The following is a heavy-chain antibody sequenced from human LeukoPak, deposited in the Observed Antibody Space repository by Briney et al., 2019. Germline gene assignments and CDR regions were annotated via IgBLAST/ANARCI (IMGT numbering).Heavy chain of an antibody. CDR2: VFYNGNT. J-gene: IGHJ4*02. Sequence: PSETLSLTRTVSGGSINTKTNYWACIRQTPGKGLEWIGSVFYNGNTYYNPSLKSRVTISVDTSKNQFSLRLTSVTAADTAVYYCAKHGEDDSGYYADFFDHYGQGTLVTVSS. CDR3: AKHGEDDSGYYADFFDH. CDR1: GGSINTKTNY. D-gene: IGHD3-22*01. V-gene: IGHV4-39*01.